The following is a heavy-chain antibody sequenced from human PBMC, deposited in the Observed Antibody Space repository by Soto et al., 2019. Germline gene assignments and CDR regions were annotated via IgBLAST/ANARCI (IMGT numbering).Heavy chain of an antibody. D-gene: IGHD3-10*01. CDR2: IYSGGYT. CDR1: GFTVSNNY. Sequence: EVQLVESGGGLIQPGGSLRLSCAVSGFTVSNNYMSWVRQAPGKGLEGVSVIYSGGYTAYGDSVKGRFTISRDNSKNTLYLKMKRRGPDARAVFYGATNPGGGGYWGQGTLVTVSS. CDR3: ATNPGGGGY. V-gene: IGHV3-53*01. J-gene: IGHJ4*02.